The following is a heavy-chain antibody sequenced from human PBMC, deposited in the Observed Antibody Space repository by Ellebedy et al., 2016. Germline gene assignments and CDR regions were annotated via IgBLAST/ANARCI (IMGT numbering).Heavy chain of an antibody. D-gene: IGHD3-10*01. CDR3: ARIRRITMVRGVRAGTSDFDY. CDR2: VFHSGKT. CDR1: GGSITNYY. J-gene: IGHJ4*02. Sequence: SETLSLTXTFSGGSITNYYWNWIRQPPGRGLEWIGYVFHSGKTESNPALKSRVTMSVDTSKSQFSLKLNSVTAADTAVYYCARIRRITMVRGVRAGTSDFDYWGQGTLVTVSS. V-gene: IGHV4-59*13.